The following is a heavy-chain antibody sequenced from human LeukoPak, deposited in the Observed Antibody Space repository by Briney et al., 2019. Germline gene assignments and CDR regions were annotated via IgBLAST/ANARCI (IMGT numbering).Heavy chain of an antibody. V-gene: IGHV1-18*01. CDR1: GYTFTSYG. CDR2: ISAYNGNT. J-gene: IGHJ5*02. CDR3: ARDTKAAGTGWFDP. D-gene: IGHD6-13*01. Sequence: ASVKVSCKASGYTFTSYGISWVRQAPGQGLEWMGWISAYNGNTNHAQKLQGRVTMTTDTSTSTAYMELRSLRSDDTAVYYCARDTKAAGTGWFDPWGQGTLVTVSS.